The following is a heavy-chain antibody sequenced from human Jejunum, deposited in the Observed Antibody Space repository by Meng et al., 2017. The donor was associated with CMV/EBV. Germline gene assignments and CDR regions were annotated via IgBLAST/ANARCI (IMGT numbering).Heavy chain of an antibody. CDR3: VRDTSSWP. V-gene: IGHV3-74*01. CDR1: GFPFTNSW. J-gene: IGHJ5*02. D-gene: IGHD6-13*01. CDR2: IKSDGGT. Sequence: LRLSCAASGFPFTNSWMHWVRQAPGKGLVWVSRIKSDGGTTYADFVKGRFTISRDNAKNTLYLQMNSLRPDDTAAYYCVRDTSSWPWGQGTLVTVSS.